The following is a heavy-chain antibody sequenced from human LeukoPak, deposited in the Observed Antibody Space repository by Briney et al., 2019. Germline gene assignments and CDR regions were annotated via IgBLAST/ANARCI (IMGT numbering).Heavy chain of an antibody. CDR2: IFYSGST. CDR1: GGSISSSYYY. Sequence: PSETLSLTCTVSGGSISSSYYYWGWVRQPPGKGLEWIGSIFYSGSTNYNPSLKSRVTISVDTSKNQFSLKLSSVTAADTAVYYCARERRGYGGHLRLFDYWGQGTLVTVSS. J-gene: IGHJ4*02. CDR3: ARERRGYGGHLRLFDY. V-gene: IGHV4-39*07. D-gene: IGHD4-23*01.